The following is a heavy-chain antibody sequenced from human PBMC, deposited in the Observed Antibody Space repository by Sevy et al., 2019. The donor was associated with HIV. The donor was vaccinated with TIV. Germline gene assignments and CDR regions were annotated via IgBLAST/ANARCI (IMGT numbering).Heavy chain of an antibody. CDR2: ISSSSSYI. V-gene: IGHV3-21*01. Sequence: GGSLRLSCAASGFTFSSYSMNWVRQAPGKGLEWVSSISSSSSYIYYADSVKGRFTISRDNAKNSLYLQMNSLRAEDTAVYYCASLMVVAALNCFDPWGQGTLVTVSS. CDR1: GFTFSSYS. D-gene: IGHD2-15*01. J-gene: IGHJ5*02. CDR3: ASLMVVAALNCFDP.